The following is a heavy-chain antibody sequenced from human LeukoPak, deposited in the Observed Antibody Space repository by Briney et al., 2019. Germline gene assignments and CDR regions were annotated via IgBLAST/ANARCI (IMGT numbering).Heavy chain of an antibody. CDR3: AKWGDFDILTGYYVSDF. V-gene: IGHV3-23*01. J-gene: IGHJ4*02. D-gene: IGHD3-9*01. Sequence: GGSLRLSCVASGFTFSNYAMSWVRQAPGKRLEWVSAVTGRAGSTYYADSVKGRFTISRDNSRNTLFLQMNSLGAEDTAIYYCAKWGDFDILTGYYVSDFWGQGTLVTVSS. CDR1: GFTFSNYA. CDR2: VTGRAGST.